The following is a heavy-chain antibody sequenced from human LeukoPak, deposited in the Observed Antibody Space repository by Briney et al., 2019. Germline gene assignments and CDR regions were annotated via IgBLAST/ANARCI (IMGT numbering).Heavy chain of an antibody. V-gene: IGHV3-66*04. Sequence: GGSLRLSCAVSGFTVSSNYMTWVRQAPGKGLEWVSVIYSGGTTHYADSVKGRFTISRDNSKNTLYLQMNSLRVEDTAVYYCARHFDGGIDEYYFDYWGQGTLVTVSS. J-gene: IGHJ4*02. D-gene: IGHD3-16*01. CDR2: IYSGGTT. CDR3: ARHFDGGIDEYYFDY. CDR1: GFTVSSNY.